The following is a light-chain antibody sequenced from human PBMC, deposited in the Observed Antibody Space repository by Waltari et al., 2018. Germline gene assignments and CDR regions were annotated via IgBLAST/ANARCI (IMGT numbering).Light chain of an antibody. V-gene: IGKV3D-20*01. CDR1: QSFSSSY. Sequence: EIVLTQSPATLYLSPGERATLSCGASQSFSSSYLAWYQHQPGLAPRLPIYDASSSATGIPDSLSGSGSGTDFPLTISRLEPEDFAVYYCQQYGSSLITFGQGTRLEIK. CDR2: DAS. CDR3: QQYGSSLIT. J-gene: IGKJ5*01.